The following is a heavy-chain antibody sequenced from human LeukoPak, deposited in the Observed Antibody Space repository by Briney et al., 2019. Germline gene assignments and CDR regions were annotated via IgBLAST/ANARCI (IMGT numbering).Heavy chain of an antibody. Sequence: ASVKVSCKASGYTFTSYDINWVRQATGQGLEWMGWMNPNSGNTGYAQKFQGRVTMTRNTSISTAYMELSSLRSEDTAVYYCARVLYSSDNAFDIWGQGTMVTVSS. CDR2: MNPNSGNT. D-gene: IGHD6-19*01. CDR1: GYTFTSYD. CDR3: ARVLYSSDNAFDI. V-gene: IGHV1-8*01. J-gene: IGHJ3*02.